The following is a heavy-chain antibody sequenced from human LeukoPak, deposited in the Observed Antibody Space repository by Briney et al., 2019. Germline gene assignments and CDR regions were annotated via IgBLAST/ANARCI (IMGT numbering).Heavy chain of an antibody. CDR3: ARLRRTIVFDH. CDR1: GYSLTSYW. J-gene: IGHJ4*02. D-gene: IGHD1-14*01. CDR2: IYPGDSDT. Sequence: GESLKISCKNSGYSLTSYWIGWVRQMPGKGLEWMGIIYPGDSDTRYSPSFQGQVTISADKSISTAYLQWSSLKASDTATYYCARLRRTIVFDHWGQGTLVTVSS. V-gene: IGHV5-51*01.